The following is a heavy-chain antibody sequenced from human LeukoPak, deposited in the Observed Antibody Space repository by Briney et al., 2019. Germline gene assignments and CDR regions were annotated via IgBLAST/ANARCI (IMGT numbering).Heavy chain of an antibody. CDR1: GFTVSSNF. J-gene: IGHJ3*02. Sequence: PSGGSLRLSCAASGFTVSSNFMSWVRQAPGKGLEWVSAIYSGGSTYYADSLKGRFTISRDNSKNTLYLQMNSLRAEDTAVYYCAKASLFDYYYDSSGYYSYDAFDIWGQGTMVTVSS. CDR2: IYSGGST. V-gene: IGHV3-53*01. D-gene: IGHD3-22*01. CDR3: AKASLFDYYYDSSGYYSYDAFDI.